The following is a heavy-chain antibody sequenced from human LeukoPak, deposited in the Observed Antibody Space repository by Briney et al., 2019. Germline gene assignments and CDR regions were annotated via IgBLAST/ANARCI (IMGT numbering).Heavy chain of an antibody. CDR1: GFTFDDYA. J-gene: IGHJ6*02. CDR3: AKDYCSSTSCYMTHYYGMDV. CDR2: ISWNSGSI. Sequence: PGGSLRLSCAASGFTFDDYAMHWVRQAPGKGLEWVSGISWNSGSIGYADSVKGRFTISRDNAKNSLYLQMNSLRAEDTALYYCAKDYCSSTSCYMTHYYGMDVWGQGTTVTVSS. D-gene: IGHD2-2*02. V-gene: IGHV3-9*01.